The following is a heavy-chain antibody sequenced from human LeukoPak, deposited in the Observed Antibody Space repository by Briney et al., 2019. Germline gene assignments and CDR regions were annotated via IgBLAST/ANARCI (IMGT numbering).Heavy chain of an antibody. CDR3: AREASLAAAGHWFDP. D-gene: IGHD6-13*01. V-gene: IGHV4-34*01. Sequence: SETLSLTCAVYGGSFSGYYWSWLRQPPGKGLEWIGEINHSGSTSYNPSLKSRVTISVDTSKNQFSLKLTSVTAADTAVYYCAREASLAAAGHWFDPWGQGTLVPVSS. CDR1: GGSFSGYY. J-gene: IGHJ5*02. CDR2: INHSGST.